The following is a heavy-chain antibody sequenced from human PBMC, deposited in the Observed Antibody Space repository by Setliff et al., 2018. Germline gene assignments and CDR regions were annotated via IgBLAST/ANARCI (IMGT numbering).Heavy chain of an antibody. V-gene: IGHV3-7*03. CDR3: ARRGDSGGFDS. Sequence: PGGSLRLSCAASGFTFSSYWMSWVRQAPGKGLEWVANINEDGSEKYYMDSVKGRFTISRDNSKNTLHLQMNSLKDEDTALYYCARRGDSGGFDSWGQGTLVTVSS. J-gene: IGHJ4*02. D-gene: IGHD3-22*01. CDR2: INEDGSEK. CDR1: GFTFSSYW.